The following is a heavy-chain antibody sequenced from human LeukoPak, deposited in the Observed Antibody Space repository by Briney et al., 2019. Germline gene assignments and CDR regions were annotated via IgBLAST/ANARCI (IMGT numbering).Heavy chain of an antibody. CDR3: AELGITMIGGV. CDR1: GFTFSRYS. Sequence: GGSLRLSCAASGFTFSRYSMNWVRQAPGKGLEWVSYISSSGSTIYYADSVKGRFTISRNNAKNSLYLQMNSLRAEDTAVYYCAELGITMIGGVWGKGTTVTISS. CDR2: ISSSGSTI. D-gene: IGHD3-10*02. V-gene: IGHV3-48*04. J-gene: IGHJ6*04.